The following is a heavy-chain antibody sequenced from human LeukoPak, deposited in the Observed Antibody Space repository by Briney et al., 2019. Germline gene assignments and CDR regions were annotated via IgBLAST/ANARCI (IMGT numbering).Heavy chain of an antibody. V-gene: IGHV4-39*07. CDR2: IYYSGST. CDR3: AREWRDHYGGNPDLDY. Sequence: SETLSLTCTVSGGSISSSSYYWGWIRQPPGKGLEWIGSIYYSGSTYYNPSLKSRVTISVDTSKNQFSLRLSSVTAADTAVYYCAREWRDHYGGNPDLDYWGQGTLVTVSS. J-gene: IGHJ4*02. CDR1: GGSISSSSYY. D-gene: IGHD4-23*01.